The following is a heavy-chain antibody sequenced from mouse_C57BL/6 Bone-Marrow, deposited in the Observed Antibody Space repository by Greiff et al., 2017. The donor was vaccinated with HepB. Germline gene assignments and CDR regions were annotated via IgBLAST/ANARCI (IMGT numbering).Heavy chain of an antibody. Sequence: VQLQQPGAELVKPGASVKLSCKASGYTFTSYWMHWVKQRPGQGLEWIGMIHPNSGSTNYNEKFKRKATLTVDKSSSTAYMQLSSLTSEDSAVYYCARIAYYSIFFDYWGQGTTLTVSS. CDR3: ARIAYYSIFFDY. J-gene: IGHJ2*01. CDR1: GYTFTSYW. D-gene: IGHD2-5*01. V-gene: IGHV1-64*01. CDR2: IHPNSGST.